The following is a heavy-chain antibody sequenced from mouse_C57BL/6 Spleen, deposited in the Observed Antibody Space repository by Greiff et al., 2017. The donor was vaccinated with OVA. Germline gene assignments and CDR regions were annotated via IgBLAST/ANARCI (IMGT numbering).Heavy chain of an antibody. D-gene: IGHD2-3*01. CDR3: ARGDGYYISYYAMDY. V-gene: IGHV1-76*01. J-gene: IGHJ4*01. Sequence: VQLQQSGAELVRPGASVKLSCKASGYTFTDYYINWVKQRPGQGLEWIARIYPGSGNTYYNEKFKGKATLTAEKSSSTAYMQLSSLTSEDSAVYFCARGDGYYISYYAMDYWGQGTSVTVSS. CDR2: IYPGSGNT. CDR1: GYTFTDYY.